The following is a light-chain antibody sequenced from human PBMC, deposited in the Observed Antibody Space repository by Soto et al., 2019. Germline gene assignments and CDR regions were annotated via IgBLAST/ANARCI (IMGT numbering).Light chain of an antibody. Sequence: EIVLTQSPGTLSLSPGERATLSCRASQSVSSSYLAWYQQKPGQAPRLLMYGASSRATGIPDRFSGSGSGTDFTLKISRLAPEDVEVYYRQQYDSSPRKFGQGTKV. CDR3: QQYDSSPRK. V-gene: IGKV3-20*01. J-gene: IGKJ1*01. CDR2: GAS. CDR1: QSVSSSY.